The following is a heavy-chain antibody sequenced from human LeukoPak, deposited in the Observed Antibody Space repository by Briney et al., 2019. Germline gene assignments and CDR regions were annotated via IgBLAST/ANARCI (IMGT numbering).Heavy chain of an antibody. CDR2: IYPGDSDT. D-gene: IGHD3-10*01. Sequence: GESLKISCKGSGYSFTSYWIGWVRQMPGKGLEWMGIIYPGDSDTRYSPSFQGQVTISADKSISTAYLQWSSLKASDTAMYYCARGPLMVRGVSAFDIWGQGTMVTVSS. CDR1: GYSFTSYW. CDR3: ARGPLMVRGVSAFDI. J-gene: IGHJ3*02. V-gene: IGHV5-51*01.